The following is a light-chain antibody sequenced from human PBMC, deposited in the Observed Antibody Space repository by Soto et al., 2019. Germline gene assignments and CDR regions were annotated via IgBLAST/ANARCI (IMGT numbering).Light chain of an antibody. Sequence: EVVLTQSPGTLSLSPGERATLSCRASQSVSNNYLAWYQQKPGQAPRLLIYGASSRATGIPDRFAGSGSGTDFTLTISRLEPEDFAVYYCQQLTDWPPQWTFGQGTKVEIK. J-gene: IGKJ1*01. CDR3: QQLTDWPPQWT. CDR2: GAS. V-gene: IGKV3D-20*02. CDR1: QSVSNNY.